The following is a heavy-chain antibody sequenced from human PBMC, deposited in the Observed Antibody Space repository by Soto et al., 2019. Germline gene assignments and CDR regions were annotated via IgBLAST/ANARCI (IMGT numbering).Heavy chain of an antibody. CDR2: IIPVFGTP. Sequence: SVKVSCKASGGTFNSDTISWVRQAPGQGLEWMGGIIPVFGTPNYAQKFQGRVTITADESTSTAYMELSSLRSEDTPVYYFLTRKFIPYDPFAIWGQGSXVPVSS. CDR1: GGTFNSDT. D-gene: IGHD3-9*01. J-gene: IGHJ3*02. CDR3: LTRKFIPYDPFAI. V-gene: IGHV1-69*13.